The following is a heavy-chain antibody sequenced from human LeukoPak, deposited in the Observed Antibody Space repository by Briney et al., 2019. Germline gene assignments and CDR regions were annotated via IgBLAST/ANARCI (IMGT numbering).Heavy chain of an antibody. V-gene: IGHV4-39*01. J-gene: IGHJ4*02. CDR2: IYYSGST. CDR3: ARLMVRGAPAY. CDR1: GGSISSSSYY. D-gene: IGHD3-10*01. Sequence: SETLSLTCTVSGGSISSSSYYWGWIRQPPGKGLGGIGSIYYSGSTYYNPSLKSRVTISVDTSKNQFSLKLSSVTAADTAVYYCARLMVRGAPAYWGQGTLVTVSS.